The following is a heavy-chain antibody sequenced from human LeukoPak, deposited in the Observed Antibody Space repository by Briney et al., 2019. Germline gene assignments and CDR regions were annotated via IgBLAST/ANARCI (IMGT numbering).Heavy chain of an antibody. CDR1: GYTISSGYY. CDR3: ARQYSDILTGYHRGELYWYFDL. J-gene: IGHJ2*01. CDR2: IYHSGST. D-gene: IGHD3-9*01. Sequence: SETLSLTCTASGYTISSGYYWGWIRPPPGKGLEWIGSIYHSGSTYYNPSLKSRVTISVDTSKNQFSLKLSSVTAADTAVYYCARQYSDILTGYHRGELYWYFDLWGRGTLVTVSS. V-gene: IGHV4-38-2*02.